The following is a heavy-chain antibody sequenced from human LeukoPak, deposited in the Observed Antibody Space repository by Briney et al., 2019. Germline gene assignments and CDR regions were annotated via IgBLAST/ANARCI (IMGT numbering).Heavy chain of an antibody. CDR2: FDPEDGET. J-gene: IGHJ4*02. Sequence: ASVKVSCKVSGYTLTELSMHWVRQAPGKGLEWMGGFDPEDGETIYAQKFQGRVTMTEGTSTDTAYMELSSLRSEDTAVYYCATIGVPAARGVDYWGQGTLVTVSS. CDR1: GYTLTELS. D-gene: IGHD2-2*01. V-gene: IGHV1-24*01. CDR3: ATIGVPAARGVDY.